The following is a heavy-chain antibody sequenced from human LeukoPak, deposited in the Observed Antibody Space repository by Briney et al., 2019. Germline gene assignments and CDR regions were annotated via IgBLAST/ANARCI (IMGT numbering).Heavy chain of an antibody. CDR2: IIPIFGTA. D-gene: IGHD3-22*01. CDR1: GATFSSYT. CDR3: ARIAPNSSGYY. V-gene: IGHV1-69*15. Sequence: SVKVSCKASGATFSSYTISWVRQAPGQGLEWMGRIIPIFGTANYAQKFQGGVTITADESTSTAYMELSSLRSEDTAVYYCARIAPNSSGYYWGQGTLVTVSS. J-gene: IGHJ4*02.